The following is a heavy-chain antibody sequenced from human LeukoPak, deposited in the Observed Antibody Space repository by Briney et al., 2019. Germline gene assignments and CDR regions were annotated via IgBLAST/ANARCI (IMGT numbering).Heavy chain of an antibody. V-gene: IGHV3-9*03. CDR1: GFTFDDYA. CDR3: AKEGDSGSYSY. CDR2: ISWNSGSI. J-gene: IGHJ4*02. Sequence: PGGSLRLSCAASGFTFDDYAMHWVRQAPGKGLEWVSGISWNSGSIGYADSVKGRFTISRDNAKNSLYLQMNSLRAEDMALYYCAKEGDSGSYSYWGQGTLVTVSS. D-gene: IGHD1-26*01.